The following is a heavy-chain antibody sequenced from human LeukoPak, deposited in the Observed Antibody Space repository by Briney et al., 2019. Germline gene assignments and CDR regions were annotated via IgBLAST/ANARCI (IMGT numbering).Heavy chain of an antibody. CDR1: GFTFSMYA. J-gene: IGHJ4*02. D-gene: IGHD6-19*01. Sequence: PGGSLRLSCAASGFTFSMYAMSWVRQAPGKGLDWVSVISVDGGGTYYADSVKGRFTISRDNSKSTLYLQMNSLRAEDTAVYYCAKDSVGVAGPDYWGQGSLVTVSS. V-gene: IGHV3-23*01. CDR3: AKDSVGVAGPDY. CDR2: ISVDGGGT.